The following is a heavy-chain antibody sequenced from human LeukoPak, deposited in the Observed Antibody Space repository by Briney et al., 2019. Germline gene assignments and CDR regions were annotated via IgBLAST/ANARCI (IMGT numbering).Heavy chain of an antibody. CDR2: IYYTGKI. J-gene: IGHJ4*02. CDR3: VRRDTGWNYFDY. D-gene: IGHD6-19*01. CDR1: GGSINSHY. V-gene: IGHV4-59*08. Sequence: SETLSLTCAVSGGSINSHYWGWIRQPPGKGLQWIGDIYYTGKINYNPSLKSRVTITLDTSKDHLSLNLTSVLAADTAIYYCVRRDTGWNYFDYWGQGSLVTVSS.